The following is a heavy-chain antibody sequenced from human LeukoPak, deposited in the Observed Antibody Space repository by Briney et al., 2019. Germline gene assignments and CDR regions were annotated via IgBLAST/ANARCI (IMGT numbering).Heavy chain of an antibody. Sequence: HPGRSLRLSCAASGFTFSNYAMHWVRQAPGKGLEWVAVISYDGSNKYYADSVKGRFTISRDNSKNTLYLRMNSLRAEDTAVYYCAREGDASANFDYWGQGTLVTVSS. V-gene: IGHV3-30-3*01. CDR2: ISYDGSNK. D-gene: IGHD3-16*01. CDR3: AREGDASANFDY. J-gene: IGHJ4*02. CDR1: GFTFSNYA.